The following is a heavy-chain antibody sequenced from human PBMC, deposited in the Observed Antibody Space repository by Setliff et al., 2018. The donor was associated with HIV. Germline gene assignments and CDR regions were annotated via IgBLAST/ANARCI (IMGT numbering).Heavy chain of an antibody. CDR1: GFTFSSYS. J-gene: IGHJ6*03. D-gene: IGHD3-10*01. CDR2: ISSSSSYI. CDR3: ARGRGFGESGYSYYYMDV. V-gene: IGHV3-21*01. Sequence: GGSLRLSCAASGFTFSSYSMNWVRQAPGKGLEWVSSISSSSSYIYYADSMRGRFTFSRDNAKNSLYLQMNSLRAEDTAVYYCARGRGFGESGYSYYYMDVWGKGTTVT.